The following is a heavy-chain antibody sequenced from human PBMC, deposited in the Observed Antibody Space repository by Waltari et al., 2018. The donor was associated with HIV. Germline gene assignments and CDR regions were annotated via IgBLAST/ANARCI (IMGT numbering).Heavy chain of an antibody. D-gene: IGHD3-3*01. CDR3: AGRFLEYPPYFTEWDY. V-gene: IGHV1-69*06. CDR2: IIPIFGTA. CDR1: GGTFSSYA. Sequence: QVQLVQSGAEVKKPGSSVKVSGKASGGTFSSYAISWGRQAPGQGLEWMGGIIPIFGTANYAQKFQVRVTITADKSTSTAYMELSSLRSEDTAVYYCAGRFLEYPPYFTEWDYWGQGTLVTVSS. J-gene: IGHJ4*02.